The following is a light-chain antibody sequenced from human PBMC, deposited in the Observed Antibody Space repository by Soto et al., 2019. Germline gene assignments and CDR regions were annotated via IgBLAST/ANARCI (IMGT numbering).Light chain of an antibody. CDR2: EVS. CDR1: SSDVGGYNY. CDR3: SSYTSSNTV. V-gene: IGLV2-14*01. Sequence: QSALTQPASVSGSPGQSITISCTGTSSDVGGYNYVSWYQQNPGKAPKLIIYEVSRRPPGVSSRFSGSKSGNTASLTISGLQAEDEADYYCSSYTSSNTVFGGGTKLTVL. J-gene: IGLJ3*02.